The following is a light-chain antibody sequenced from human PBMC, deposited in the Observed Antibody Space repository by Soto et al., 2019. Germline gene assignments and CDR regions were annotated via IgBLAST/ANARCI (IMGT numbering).Light chain of an antibody. V-gene: IGLV2-23*01. CDR3: CLYVGGRTYV. J-gene: IGLJ1*01. CDR2: DDS. Sequence: QTVLTQAASVTGSPEQTITISRTGAVDLVAWYQQHPGKVPKLIFYDDSKRPSGVSSRFSGSKSANTASLTISELHAEDGAAYFCCLYVGGRTYVFGTGTKVTVL. CDR1: VDL.